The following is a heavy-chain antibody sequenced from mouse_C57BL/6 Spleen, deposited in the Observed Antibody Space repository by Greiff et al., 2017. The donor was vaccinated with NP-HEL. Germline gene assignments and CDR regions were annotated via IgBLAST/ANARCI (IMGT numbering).Heavy chain of an antibody. CDR3: ARPVYYGSSYWYFDV. V-gene: IGHV1-52*01. Sequence: QVQLQQPGAELVRPGSSVKLSCKASGYTFTSYWMHWVKQRPIQGLEWIGNIDPSDSETYYNQKFKDKATLTVDKSSSTAYMQLSSLTSEDSAVYYCARPVYYGSSYWYFDVWGTGTTVTVSS. D-gene: IGHD1-1*01. CDR2: IDPSDSET. CDR1: GYTFTSYW. J-gene: IGHJ1*03.